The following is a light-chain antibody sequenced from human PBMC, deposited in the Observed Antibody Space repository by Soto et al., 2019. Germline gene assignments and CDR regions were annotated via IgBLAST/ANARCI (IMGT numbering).Light chain of an antibody. CDR1: SEDIGAYDY. CDR3: SSYRSSDTLEV. J-gene: IGLJ1*01. CDR2: AVN. Sequence: QSVLTQPASVSASPGQSIFISCTGTSEDIGAYDYVSWYQQHPGKAPKLILYAVNDRPSGVSSRFSGSKSGNTASPTISGVQPDDEADYYCSSYRSSDTLEVFGTGTKVTVL. V-gene: IGLV2-14*01.